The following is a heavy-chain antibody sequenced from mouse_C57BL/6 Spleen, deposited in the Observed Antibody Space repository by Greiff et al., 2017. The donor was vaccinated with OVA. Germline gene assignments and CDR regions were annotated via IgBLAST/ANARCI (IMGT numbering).Heavy chain of an antibody. J-gene: IGHJ3*01. V-gene: IGHV1-50*01. Sequence: VQLQQPGAELVKPGASVKLSCKASGYTFTSYWMQWVKQRPGQGLEWIGEIDPSDSYTNYNQKFKGKATLTVDTSSSTAYMQLSSLTSEDSAVYYCARSPMATWFAYWGQGTLVTVSA. CDR1: GYTFTSYW. CDR3: ARSPMATWFAY. CDR2: IDPSDSYT.